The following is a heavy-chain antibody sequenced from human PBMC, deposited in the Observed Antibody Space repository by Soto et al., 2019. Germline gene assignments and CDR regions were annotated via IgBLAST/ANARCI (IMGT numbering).Heavy chain of an antibody. CDR2: IYYSGST. V-gene: IGHV4-59*01. D-gene: IGHD1-26*01. CDR1: GGSISSYY. Sequence: SETLSLTCTVSGGSISSYYWSWIRQPPGKGLEWIGYIYYSGSTNYNPSLKSRVTISVDTSKNQFSLKLSSVTAADTAAYYCARAFIVGAIDYWGQGTLVTVSS. CDR3: ARAFIVGAIDY. J-gene: IGHJ4*02.